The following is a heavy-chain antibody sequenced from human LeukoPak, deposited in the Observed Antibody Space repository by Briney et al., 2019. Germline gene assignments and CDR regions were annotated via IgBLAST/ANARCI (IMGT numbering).Heavy chain of an antibody. CDR2: IYYSGST. CDR1: GGSISSYY. Sequence: SETLSLTCTVSGGSISSYYWSWIRQPPGKGLEWIGYIYYSGSTNYNPSLKSRVTISVDTSKSQFSLKLRSVTAADTAVYYCAKEGSDAFDIWGQGTMVTVSS. J-gene: IGHJ3*02. D-gene: IGHD3-10*01. CDR3: AKEGSDAFDI. V-gene: IGHV4-59*01.